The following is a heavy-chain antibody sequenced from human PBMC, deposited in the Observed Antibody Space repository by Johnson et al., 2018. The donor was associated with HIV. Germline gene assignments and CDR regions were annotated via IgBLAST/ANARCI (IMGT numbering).Heavy chain of an antibody. Sequence: VQLVESGGGLIQPGGSLRLSCSASGFSVSSNYMSWVRQAPGTGLAWVSSIYCGGSTYDADSVKGRFTISRDSSKTTVYLQMNSLRVEDTAVYYCAKDQWSSSWTNDAFDIWGQGTMVTVSS. CDR2: IYCGGST. J-gene: IGHJ3*02. CDR3: AKDQWSSSWTNDAFDI. CDR1: GFSVSSNY. D-gene: IGHD6-13*01. V-gene: IGHV3-66*01.